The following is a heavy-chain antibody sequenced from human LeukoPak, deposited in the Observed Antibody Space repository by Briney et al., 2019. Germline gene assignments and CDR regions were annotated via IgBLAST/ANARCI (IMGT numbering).Heavy chain of an antibody. Sequence: PGGSLRLSCAASGFTFSSYEMNWVRQAPGKGLEWVSYISSSGSTIYYADSVKGRFTISRDNAKNSLYLQMNSLRAEDTAVYYCARDQVVTMIVVGPRLDVWGQGTTVTVSS. CDR3: ARDQVVTMIVVGPRLDV. D-gene: IGHD3-22*01. V-gene: IGHV3-48*03. J-gene: IGHJ6*02. CDR1: GFTFSSYE. CDR2: ISSSGSTI.